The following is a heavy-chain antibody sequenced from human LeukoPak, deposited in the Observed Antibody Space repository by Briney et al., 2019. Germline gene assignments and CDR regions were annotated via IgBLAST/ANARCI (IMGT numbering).Heavy chain of an antibody. CDR2: FDPEDGET. CDR3: ATVASLAVAGSLGYNWFDP. V-gene: IGHV1-24*01. J-gene: IGHJ5*02. CDR1: GYILTELS. Sequence: ASVKVSCKVSGYILTELSMHWVRQSPGTGLEWMGGFDPEDGETIYAQKFQGRVTMTEDTSTDTAYMELSSLRSEDTAVYYCATVASLAVAGSLGYNWFDPWGQGTLVTVSS. D-gene: IGHD6-19*01.